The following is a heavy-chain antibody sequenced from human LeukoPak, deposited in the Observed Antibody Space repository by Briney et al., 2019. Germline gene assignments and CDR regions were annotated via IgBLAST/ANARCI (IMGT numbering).Heavy chain of an antibody. CDR1: GGSISSSSYY. D-gene: IGHD3-9*01. CDR3: ARVYYDILTGYKPFDY. J-gene: IGHJ4*02. Sequence: SETQTLTCTVSGGSISSSSYYWGWIRQPPGKGLEWIGSIYYSGSTYYNPSLKSRVTISVDTSKNQFSLKLSSVTAADTAVYYCARVYYDILTGYKPFDYWGQGTLVTVSS. CDR2: IYYSGST. V-gene: IGHV4-39*01.